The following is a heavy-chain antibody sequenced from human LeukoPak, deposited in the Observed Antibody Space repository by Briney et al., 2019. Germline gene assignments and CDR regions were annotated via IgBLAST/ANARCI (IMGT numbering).Heavy chain of an antibody. D-gene: IGHD4-17*01. CDR1: GFTFTSYA. CDR2: IGASGAGT. CDR3: ARGDDYGDYVWLSHYYYYGMDV. Sequence: GGSLRLSCAASGFTFTSYAMSWVRQAPGKGLEWVSIIGASGAGTYYADSVKGRFTISRDNSKNTLYLQMNSLRAEDTAVYYCARGDDYGDYVWLSHYYYYGMDVWGQGTTVTVSS. J-gene: IGHJ6*02. V-gene: IGHV3-23*01.